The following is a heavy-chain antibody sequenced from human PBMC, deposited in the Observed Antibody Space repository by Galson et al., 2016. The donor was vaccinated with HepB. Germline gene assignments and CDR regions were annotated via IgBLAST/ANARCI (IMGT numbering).Heavy chain of an antibody. CDR3: AKSIVLLRRVSDS. V-gene: IGHV3-23*01. D-gene: IGHD2/OR15-2a*01. J-gene: IGHJ4*02. CDR1: GFTFSDYA. CDR2: ISGRGGGT. Sequence: SLRLSCAASGFTFSDYALNWVRQAPGKGLEWVSTISGRGGGTYYADSVKGRSTISRDNSKNTLSLHMNSLRTEDTAVYFCAKSIVLLRRVSDSWGQGTLVTVST.